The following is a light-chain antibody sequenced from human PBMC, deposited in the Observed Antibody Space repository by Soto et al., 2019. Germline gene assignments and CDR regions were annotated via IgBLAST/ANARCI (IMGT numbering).Light chain of an antibody. CDR1: SSDVGGYQY. J-gene: IGLJ2*01. CDR3: SSYTSSATVL. CDR2: DVT. V-gene: IGLV2-14*01. Sequence: QSALTQPASVSGSPGQSITISCTGTSSDVGGYQYVSWYQQHPGKAPKLMIYDVTWRPSGVSNRFSGSKSGNTASLTISGLQSEDEADYYCSSYTSSATVLIGGGTKLTVL.